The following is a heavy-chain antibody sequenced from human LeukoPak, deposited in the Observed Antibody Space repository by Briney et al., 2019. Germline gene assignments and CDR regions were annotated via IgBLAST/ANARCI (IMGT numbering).Heavy chain of an antibody. CDR2: IIPIFGTA. J-gene: IGHJ3*02. CDR1: GGTFSSYA. V-gene: IGHV1-69*06. D-gene: IGHD6-13*01. CDR3: ARTFIAAAGIRGGYDAFDI. Sequence: ASVKVSCKASGGTFSSYAISWVRQAPGQGLEWMGGIIPIFGTANYAQKFQGKVTITADKSTSTAYMELSSLRSEDTAVYYCARTFIAAAGIRGGYDAFDIWGQGTMVTVSS.